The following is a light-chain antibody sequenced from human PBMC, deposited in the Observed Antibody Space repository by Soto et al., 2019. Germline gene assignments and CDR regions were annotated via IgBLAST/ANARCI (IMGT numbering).Light chain of an antibody. Sequence: DIQMTQSPSSLSASVGDRVTITCRASQSMSNYLEWYQHKPGKAPKLLIHAASSLQSGVPSRFSGSGSGTDFTLTISSLQPEDFATYYCQQSYTTPWTFGQGTKVQVK. CDR1: QSMSNY. CDR2: AAS. CDR3: QQSYTTPWT. J-gene: IGKJ1*01. V-gene: IGKV1-39*01.